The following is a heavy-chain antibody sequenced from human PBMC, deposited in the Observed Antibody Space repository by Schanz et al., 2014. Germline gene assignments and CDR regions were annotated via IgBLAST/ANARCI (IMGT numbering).Heavy chain of an antibody. CDR3: ARSRSGFYFDY. CDR1: GFTFSTHA. CDR2: IKHDGSVK. D-gene: IGHD1-26*01. Sequence: EVQLLESGGGLIQPGGSLRLSCAASGFTFSTHAMSWVRQAPGKGPEWVANIKHDGSVKDYVDSVEGRFTISRDNAKNSLYLQMNSLRAEDTAVYYCARSRSGFYFDYWGQGTLVTVSS. J-gene: IGHJ4*02. V-gene: IGHV3-7*04.